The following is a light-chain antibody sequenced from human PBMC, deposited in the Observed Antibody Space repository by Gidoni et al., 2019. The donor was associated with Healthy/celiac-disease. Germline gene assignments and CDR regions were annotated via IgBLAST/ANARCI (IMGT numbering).Light chain of an antibody. Sequence: EIMLTQSPATLSLSPGERAPLSCRASQSVSSYLAWYQQKPGQAPRLLIYDASNRATGIPARFSGSGSGTEFTLTISSLEPEDFAVYYCQQRSNWPKTFGEGTKVEIK. J-gene: IGKJ4*02. V-gene: IGKV3-11*01. CDR1: QSVSSY. CDR3: QQRSNWPKT. CDR2: DAS.